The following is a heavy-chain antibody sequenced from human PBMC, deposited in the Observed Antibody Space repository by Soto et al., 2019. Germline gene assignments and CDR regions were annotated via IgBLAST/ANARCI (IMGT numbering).Heavy chain of an antibody. CDR1: GFIFKMYW. D-gene: IGHD3-10*01. V-gene: IGHV3-74*01. CDR3: TRGPRPISTGTGAY. Sequence: EXQLVESGEXLVPPGGSVRLXCAASGFIFKMYWMHWXXXXXGKGLVWISRIYNDGTYSDYADSVRGRFTISRDNVNDTLYLQMNNLRAEDSGLYYCTRGPRPISTGTGAYWGQGTQVTVSS. J-gene: IGHJ4*02. CDR2: IYNDGTYS.